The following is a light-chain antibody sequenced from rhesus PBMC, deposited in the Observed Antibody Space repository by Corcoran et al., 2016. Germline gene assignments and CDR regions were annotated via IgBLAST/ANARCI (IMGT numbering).Light chain of an antibody. V-gene: IGKV1S14*01. CDR2: YAS. CDR3: QQHNNYPPT. J-gene: IGKJ4*01. CDR1: QGFSNY. Sequence: DIQMTQSPSSLSASVGDTVTITCRASQGFSNYLAWYQQKPGKAPKPLIYYASNLESGGPSRFSGSGSGTAFTLTISRLQPEDFAPYYWQQHNNYPPTFGGGTKVEIK.